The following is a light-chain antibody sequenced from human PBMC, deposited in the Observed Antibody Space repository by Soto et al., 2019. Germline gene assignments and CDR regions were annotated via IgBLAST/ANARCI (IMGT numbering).Light chain of an antibody. CDR2: EVS. CDR3: CSYAGSSTFRV. Sequence: QSVLTQPASVSGSPGQSITISCTGTSSDVGSYNLVSWYRQHPGKAPKLMIYEVSKRPSGVSNRFSGSKSGNTASLTISGLQAEDEADYYCCSYAGSSTFRVFGGGTKLTVL. V-gene: IGLV2-23*02. J-gene: IGLJ2*01. CDR1: SSDVGSYNL.